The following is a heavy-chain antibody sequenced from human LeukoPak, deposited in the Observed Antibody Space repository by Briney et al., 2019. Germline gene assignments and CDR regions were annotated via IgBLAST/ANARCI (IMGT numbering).Heavy chain of an antibody. CDR1: GFTFTDAW. CDR2: IKSKTKGETI. Sequence: GGSLRLSCTASGFTFTDAWMNWVRQAPGKGLEWVGRIKSKTKGETIDYAAPVEGRFTISRDDSKNTLYLQMNSLNTEDTAVYYCTASYYYDSRGSIAQANFDYWGQGTLVTVSS. J-gene: IGHJ4*02. V-gene: IGHV3-15*01. D-gene: IGHD3-22*01. CDR3: TASYYYDSRGSIAQANFDY.